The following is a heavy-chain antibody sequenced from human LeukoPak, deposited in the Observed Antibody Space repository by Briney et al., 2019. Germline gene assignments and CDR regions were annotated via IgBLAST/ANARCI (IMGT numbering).Heavy chain of an antibody. CDR2: IKEDGSEK. D-gene: IGHD6-13*01. V-gene: IGHV3-7*01. J-gene: IGHJ4*02. CDR3: ARTPSSEQQLSFDN. Sequence: GGSLRLSCAASGFTFSNYWMSWVRQAPGKGLEWVANIKEDGSEKHYVDSVKGRFTISRDNAKNSLSLQMNSLRAEDTAVYYCARTPSSEQQLSFDNWGQGTLVTVSS. CDR1: GFTFSNYW.